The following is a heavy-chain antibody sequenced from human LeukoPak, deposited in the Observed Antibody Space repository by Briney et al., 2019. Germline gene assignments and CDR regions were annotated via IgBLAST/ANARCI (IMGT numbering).Heavy chain of an antibody. D-gene: IGHD3-22*01. CDR2: IYYSGST. CDR1: GGSISSYY. V-gene: IGHV4-59*08. J-gene: IGHJ6*03. Sequence: SETLSLTCTVSGGSISSYYWSWIRQPPGKGLEWIGYIYYSGSTNYNPSLKSRVTISVDTSKNQFSLKLSSVTAADTAVYYCARPHRDSSGYHYYYYMDVWGKGTTVTVSS. CDR3: ARPHRDSSGYHYYYYMDV.